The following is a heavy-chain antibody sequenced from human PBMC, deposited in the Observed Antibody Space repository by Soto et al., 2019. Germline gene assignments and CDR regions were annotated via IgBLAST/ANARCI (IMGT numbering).Heavy chain of an antibody. J-gene: IGHJ3*02. D-gene: IGHD3-9*01. CDR3: ASAPAYYDILTGSSRAAFDI. V-gene: IGHV3-48*01. CDR2: ISSSSSTI. CDR1: GFTFSSYS. Sequence: GGSLRLSCAASGFTFSSYSMNWVRQAPGKGLEWVSYISSSSSTIYYADSVKGRFTISRDNAKNSLYLQMNSLRAEDTAVYYCASAPAYYDILTGSSRAAFDIWGQGTMVTVSS.